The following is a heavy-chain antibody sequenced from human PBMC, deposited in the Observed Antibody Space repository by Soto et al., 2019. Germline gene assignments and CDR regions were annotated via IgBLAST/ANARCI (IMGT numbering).Heavy chain of an antibody. D-gene: IGHD3-3*02. CDR3: ISLAFS. J-gene: IGHJ4*02. Sequence: GGSLRLSCSVSGFTFSAWLMNWVRQVPGKGLVWFSRINPDGSIVDYADSVKGRFTVSRDNAKDTLYLQMDSLRAEDTGVYYCISLAFSWGRGTLVTVSS. CDR2: INPDGSIV. V-gene: IGHV3-74*01. CDR1: GFTFSAWL.